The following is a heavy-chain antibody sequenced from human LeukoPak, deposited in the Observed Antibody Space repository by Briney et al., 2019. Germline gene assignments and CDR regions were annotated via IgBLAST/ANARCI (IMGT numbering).Heavy chain of an antibody. V-gene: IGHV4-59*01. CDR3: ASGPYYYDSSGHIPGAFDI. D-gene: IGHD3-22*01. Sequence: SETLSLTCTVSGGSISSYYWSWIRQPPGKGLEWIGYIYYSGSTNYNPSLKSRVTISVDTSKNQFSLKLSSVTAADTAVYYCASGPYYYDSSGHIPGAFDIWGQGTIVTVSS. CDR1: GGSISSYY. J-gene: IGHJ3*02. CDR2: IYYSGST.